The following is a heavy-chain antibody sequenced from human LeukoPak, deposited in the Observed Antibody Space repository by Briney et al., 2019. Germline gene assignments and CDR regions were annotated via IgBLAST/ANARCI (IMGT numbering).Heavy chain of an antibody. CDR1: GFTFSSHW. CDR3: ARGNRGYGSGSYLVY. V-gene: IGHV3-74*01. Sequence: GGSLRLSCAASGFTFSSHWMHWVRQDPGKGLVWVSRISRDGSSMSYADSVKGRFTISRDNAKNTLYLQMNSLRTEDTAVYYCARGNRGYGSGSYLVYWGQGTLVTVSS. CDR2: ISRDGSSM. D-gene: IGHD3-10*01. J-gene: IGHJ4*02.